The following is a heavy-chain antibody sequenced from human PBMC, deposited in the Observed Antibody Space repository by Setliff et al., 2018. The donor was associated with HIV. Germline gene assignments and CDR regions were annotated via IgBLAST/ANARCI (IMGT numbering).Heavy chain of an antibody. V-gene: IGHV4-34*01. CDR3: ARVKSIKTTLVRLWPRFDL. J-gene: IGHJ5*02. CDR2: ITHSGST. D-gene: IGHD3-10*01. Sequence: PSETLSLTCAVYGGSFSGYYWNWIRQSPGKGLEWIGEITHSGSTIYNPSLQSRVTMSVDTSKNQFSLKVRSLTAADTGLYYCARVKSIKTTLVRLWPRFDLWGQGTQVTVSS. CDR1: GGSFSGYY.